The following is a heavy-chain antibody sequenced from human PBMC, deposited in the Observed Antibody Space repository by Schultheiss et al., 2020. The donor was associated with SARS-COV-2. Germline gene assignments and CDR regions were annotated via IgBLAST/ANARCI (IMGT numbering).Heavy chain of an antibody. CDR2: ISYDGSDK. Sequence: GESLKISCAASGFTFRTYAMHWVRQAPGKGLEWVAVISYDGSDKYYADSVKGRFTISRDNSKNTLYLQMNSLRADDTAVYYCARGMGGFGFDYWGQGTLVTVSS. CDR3: ARGMGGFGFDY. J-gene: IGHJ4*02. D-gene: IGHD3-3*01. V-gene: IGHV3-30*07. CDR1: GFTFRTYA.